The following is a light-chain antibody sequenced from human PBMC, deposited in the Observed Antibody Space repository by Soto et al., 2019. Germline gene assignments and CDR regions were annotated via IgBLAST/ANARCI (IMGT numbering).Light chain of an antibody. Sequence: EIVMTQSPATLSVSPGERATLSCRASQSVGSNLAWYQQKRGQAPRLLIYGASTRATGVPARFSGSGSGTEFTLTIGSLQSEDFAVYYCHQYDNWPSWAFGQGTKVEIE. V-gene: IGKV3-15*01. J-gene: IGKJ1*01. CDR1: QSVGSN. CDR2: GAS. CDR3: HQYDNWPSWA.